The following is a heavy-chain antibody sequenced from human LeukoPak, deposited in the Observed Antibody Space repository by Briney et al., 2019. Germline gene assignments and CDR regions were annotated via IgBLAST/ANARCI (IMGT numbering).Heavy chain of an antibody. CDR1: GVSFSSYY. V-gene: IGHV4-4*07. J-gene: IGHJ3*02. CDR3: ARSGSYANDAFDI. Sequence: SETLSLTCSVSGVSFSSYYWRWIRQPAGKGLEWIGGMYLSGNTNYNPSLKRRVTMSPDTSKNQFSLKLSSVTAADTAVYYCARSGSYANDAFDIWGQGTMVTVSS. CDR2: MYLSGNT. D-gene: IGHD1-26*01.